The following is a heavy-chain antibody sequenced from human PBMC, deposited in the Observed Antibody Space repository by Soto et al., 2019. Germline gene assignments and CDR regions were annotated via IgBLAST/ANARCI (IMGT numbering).Heavy chain of an antibody. D-gene: IGHD2-2*01. CDR2: INSDGSST. V-gene: IGHV3-74*01. J-gene: IGHJ3*02. CDR3: ARDTSHCSSTSCSIVVHAFDI. CDR1: GFTFSSYW. Sequence: GGSLRLSCAASGFTFSSYWMHWVRQAPGKGLVWVSRINSDGSSTSYADSVKGRFTISRDNAKNTLYLQMNSLRAEDTAVYYCARDTSHCSSTSCSIVVHAFDIWGQGTMVTVSS.